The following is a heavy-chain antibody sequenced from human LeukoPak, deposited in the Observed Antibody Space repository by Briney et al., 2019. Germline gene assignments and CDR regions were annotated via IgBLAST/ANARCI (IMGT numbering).Heavy chain of an antibody. CDR1: GFTFSSYS. D-gene: IGHD2-2*01. CDR3: ARDRAVPSHAFDN. J-gene: IGHJ3*02. Sequence: KPGGSLRLSCAASGFTFSSYSMNWVRQAPGKGLEWVSSISSSSSYIYYADSVKGRFTISRDNAKNSLYLQMNSLRAEDTAVYYCARDRAVPSHAFDNWGQGTMVTVSS. CDR2: ISSSSSYI. V-gene: IGHV3-21*01.